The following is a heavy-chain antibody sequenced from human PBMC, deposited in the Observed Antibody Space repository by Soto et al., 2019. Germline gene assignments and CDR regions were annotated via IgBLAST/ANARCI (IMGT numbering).Heavy chain of an antibody. CDR2: IYWNDDK. J-gene: IGHJ4*02. CDR1: GFSLSTSGMV. V-gene: IGHV2-5*01. CDR3: AHRATTTSIDY. Sequence: QITLKESGPTLVKPTQTLTLTCTFSGFSLSTSGMVVGWIRQPPGKAPEWLAFIYWNDDKPYSPSLSSRLTITKHASKTQVVLIMTNMDPGDTATYYCAHRATTTSIDYWGQGTLVTVSS. D-gene: IGHD5-12*01.